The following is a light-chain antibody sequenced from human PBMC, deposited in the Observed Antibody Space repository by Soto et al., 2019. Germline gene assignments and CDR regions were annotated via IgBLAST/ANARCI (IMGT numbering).Light chain of an antibody. CDR1: SSDVGGYHY. CDR3: CAYAGNYNLI. J-gene: IGLJ2*01. Sequence: QSALTQPRSVSGSPGQSVIISCTGTSSDVGGYHYVSWYQQHPGRVPKLMIYDVSRRPSGVPDRFSGSKSGNKASLTISGLQADDEGDYYCCAYAGNYNLIFGGGTKLTVL. V-gene: IGLV2-11*01. CDR2: DVS.